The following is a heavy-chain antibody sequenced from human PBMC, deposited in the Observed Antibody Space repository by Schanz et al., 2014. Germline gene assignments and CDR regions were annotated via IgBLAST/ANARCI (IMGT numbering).Heavy chain of an antibody. CDR2: SSSTGTYL. V-gene: IGHV3-21*01. CDR1: GFTFSSYT. CDR3: ARGTPFLCDY. J-gene: IGHJ4*02. Sequence: EVQLVESGGGLVKPGDSLRLSCAASGFTFSSYTMKWVRQAPGKGLEWVSSSSSTGTYLYYADSVKGRFTISRDSASNSLYLQISSLRAEDTAVYYCARGTPFLCDYWGQGTLVTVSS. D-gene: IGHD3-16*01.